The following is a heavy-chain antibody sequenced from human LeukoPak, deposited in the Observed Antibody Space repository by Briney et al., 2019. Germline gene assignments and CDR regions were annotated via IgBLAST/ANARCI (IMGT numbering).Heavy chain of an antibody. V-gene: IGHV3-48*04. CDR2: INSVGGTT. CDR1: GFTFNTYG. Sequence: GGSLRLSCVAAGFTFNTYGMNWFRQAPWRGLEWVSYINSVGGTTFYADSVKGRFTISRDNANNTLYLQMNSLRAEDAATYYCARSHMYGDYGEDIWGHGTVVAVSS. J-gene: IGHJ3*02. D-gene: IGHD4-17*01. CDR3: ARSHMYGDYGEDI.